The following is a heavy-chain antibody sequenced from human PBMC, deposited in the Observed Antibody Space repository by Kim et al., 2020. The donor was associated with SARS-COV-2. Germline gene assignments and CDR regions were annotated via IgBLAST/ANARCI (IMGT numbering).Heavy chain of an antibody. CDR1: GFTFSSYW. V-gene: IGHV3-7*01. CDR2: IKQDGSEK. Sequence: GGSLRLSCAASGFTFSSYWMSWVRQAPGKGLEWVANIKQDGSEKYYVDSVKGRFTISRDNAKNSLYLQMNSLRAEDTAVYYCARDVSGYSYGYGFDYLGQGTLVTVSS. J-gene: IGHJ4*02. CDR3: ARDVSGYSYGYGFDY. D-gene: IGHD5-18*01.